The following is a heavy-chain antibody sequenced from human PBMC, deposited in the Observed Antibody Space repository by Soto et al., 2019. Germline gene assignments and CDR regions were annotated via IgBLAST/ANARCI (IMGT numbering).Heavy chain of an antibody. J-gene: IGHJ4*02. CDR1: GFTFSSYG. CDR3: AKEGFYDSSGYYSVYFDY. Sequence: HPGGSLRLSCAASGFTFSSYGMHWVRQAPGKGLEWVAVISYDGSNKYYADSVKGRFTISRDNSKNTLYLQMNSLRAEDTAVYYCAKEGFYDSSGYYSVYFDYWGQGTLVTVSS. CDR2: ISYDGSNK. V-gene: IGHV3-30*18. D-gene: IGHD3-22*01.